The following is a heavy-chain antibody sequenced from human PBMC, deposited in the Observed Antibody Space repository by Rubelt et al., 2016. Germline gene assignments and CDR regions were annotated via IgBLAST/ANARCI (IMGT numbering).Heavy chain of an antibody. V-gene: IGHV3-53*01. Sequence: SGGCTYYADSVKGRFTISRDNSKNTLYLQMNSLRAEDTAVYYCARDREYSSSWHYGMDVWGQGTTVTVSS. CDR2: SGGCT. D-gene: IGHD6-13*01. J-gene: IGHJ6*02. CDR3: ARDREYSSSWHYGMDV.